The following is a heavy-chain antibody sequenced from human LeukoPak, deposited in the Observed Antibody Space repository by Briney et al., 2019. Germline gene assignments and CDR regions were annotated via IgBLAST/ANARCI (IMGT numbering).Heavy chain of an antibody. D-gene: IGHD2/OR15-2a*01. CDR3: ATHLSNTDNY. CDR1: GYSFTTYW. J-gene: IGHJ4*02. CDR2: IYPGDSDI. V-gene: IGHV5-51*01. Sequence: GESLKISCKGSGYSFTTYWIAWVRQMPGGGQDWMGIIYPGDSDIRYSPSFQGQVTISADKSISTAYLQWGSVKASDTAMYYCATHLSNTDNYWGQGTLVTVSS.